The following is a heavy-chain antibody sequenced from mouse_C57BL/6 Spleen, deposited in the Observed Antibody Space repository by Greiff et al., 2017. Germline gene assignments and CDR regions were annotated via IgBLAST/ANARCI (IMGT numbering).Heavy chain of an antibody. CDR3: ARDRDYYGSSLWYFDV. J-gene: IGHJ1*03. CDR2: IYPGSGST. V-gene: IGHV1-55*01. Sequence: QVQLKQPGAELVKPGASVKMSCKASGYTFTSYWITWVKQRPGQGLEWIGDIYPGSGSTNYNEKFKSKATLTVDTSSSTAYMQLSSLTSEDSAVYYCARDRDYYGSSLWYFDVWGTGTTVTVSS. D-gene: IGHD1-1*01. CDR1: GYTFTSYW.